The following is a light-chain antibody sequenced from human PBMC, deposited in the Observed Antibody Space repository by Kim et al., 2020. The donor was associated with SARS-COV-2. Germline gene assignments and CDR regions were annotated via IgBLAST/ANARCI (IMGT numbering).Light chain of an antibody. J-gene: IGKJ4*01. Sequence: ASEGDKVTMPGRASQDISSWLGWYQETPGKAPKVLIYEASNLQSGVPSRFSGSGSGTDFTLTNNSLQPEDFATYYCQQTHSFPLTFGGRTKVDIK. V-gene: IGKV1D-12*01. CDR3: QQTHSFPLT. CDR1: QDISSW. CDR2: EAS.